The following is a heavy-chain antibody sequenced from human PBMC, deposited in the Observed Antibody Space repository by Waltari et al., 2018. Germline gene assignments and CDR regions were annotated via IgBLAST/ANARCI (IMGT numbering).Heavy chain of an antibody. CDR3: ARAGYCSRTSCRYYFDY. Sequence: QVQLVQSGTEVKKPGSSVKVSCKASGDTFSNYAINWVRQAPGQGLEWMGGIIPMFGTANYSQKFQGRVTITADEATSTAYMEVSSLRSEDTAVYYCARAGYCSRTSCRYYFDYWGQGALVTVSS. D-gene: IGHD2-2*01. V-gene: IGHV1-69*12. J-gene: IGHJ4*02. CDR1: GDTFSNYA. CDR2: IIPMFGTA.